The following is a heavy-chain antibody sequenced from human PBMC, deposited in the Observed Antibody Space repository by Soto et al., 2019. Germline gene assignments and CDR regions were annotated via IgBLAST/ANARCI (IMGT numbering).Heavy chain of an antibody. V-gene: IGHV3-23*01. CDR2: ISGSGGST. J-gene: IGHJ6*03. Sequence: GGSLRLSCAASGFTFSSYAMSWVRQAPGKELEWVSAISGSGGSTYYADYVKGRITISRDNSKNTLYLQMSSLGAEDTAVYYCARLFRTGDVDTAMVESPDRGYYYYYMDVWGKGTTVTVSS. D-gene: IGHD5-18*01. CDR1: GFTFSSYA. CDR3: ARLFRTGDVDTAMVESPDRGYYYYYMDV.